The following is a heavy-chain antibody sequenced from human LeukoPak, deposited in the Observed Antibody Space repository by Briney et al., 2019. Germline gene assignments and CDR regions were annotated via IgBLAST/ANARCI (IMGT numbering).Heavy chain of an antibody. J-gene: IGHJ4*02. CDR3: ARDYSSGWYVNY. CDR1: GFTFSSYS. V-gene: IGHV3-21*01. D-gene: IGHD6-19*01. Sequence: GGSLRLSCAASGFTFSSYSMNLVRQAPGKGLEWVSSISSSSSYIYYADSVKGRFTISRDNAKNSLYLQMNSLRAEDTAVYYCARDYSSGWYVNYWGQGTLVTVSS. CDR2: ISSSSSYI.